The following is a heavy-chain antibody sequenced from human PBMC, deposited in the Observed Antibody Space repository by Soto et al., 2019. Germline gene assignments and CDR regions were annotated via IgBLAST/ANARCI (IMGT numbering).Heavy chain of an antibody. Sequence: SGESLKISCKASGYDFSAYWIAWVRQMPGKGLEWMGIIYPGDSDIIYSPSFQGQVTISVDRSITTAYLQWSSLRASDTAMYFCARGLRIVWLGEFVNNWFDPWGQGTLVTVSS. J-gene: IGHJ5*02. CDR3: ARGLRIVWLGEFVNNWFDP. CDR1: GYDFSAYW. V-gene: IGHV5-51*01. CDR2: IYPGDSDI. D-gene: IGHD3-10*01.